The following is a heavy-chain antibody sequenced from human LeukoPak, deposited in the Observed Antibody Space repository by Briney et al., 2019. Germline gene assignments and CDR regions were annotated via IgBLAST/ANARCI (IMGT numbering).Heavy chain of an antibody. D-gene: IGHD3-3*01. J-gene: IGHJ6*04. CDR1: GFTFSNAW. CDR3: TTENPSGYYYGMDV. Sequence: PGGSLRLSCAASGFTFSNAWMSWVRQAPGKGLEWVGRIKSKTDGGTTDYAAPVKGRFTISRDDSKNTLYLQMNSLKTEDTAVYYCTTENPSGYYYGMDVWGKGTTGTVSS. CDR2: IKSKTDGGTT. V-gene: IGHV3-15*01.